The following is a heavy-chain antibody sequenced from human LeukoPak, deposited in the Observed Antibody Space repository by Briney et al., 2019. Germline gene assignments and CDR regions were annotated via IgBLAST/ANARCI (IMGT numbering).Heavy chain of an antibody. D-gene: IGHD3-16*01. V-gene: IGHV1-3*01. Sequence: ASVKVSCKASGYTFTGYAMHWVRQAPGQRLEWMGWINAGNGNTKYSQKFQGGVTITRDTSASTAYMELSSLRSEDTAVYYCARDNSGGYDYVWGSYDYWGQGTLVTVSS. CDR1: GYTFTGYA. J-gene: IGHJ4*02. CDR2: INAGNGNT. CDR3: ARDNSGGYDYVWGSYDY.